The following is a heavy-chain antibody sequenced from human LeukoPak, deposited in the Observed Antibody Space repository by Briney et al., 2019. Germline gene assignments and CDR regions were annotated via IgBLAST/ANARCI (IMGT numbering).Heavy chain of an antibody. CDR2: ISGSGDRT. CDR1: GFTFSSYG. V-gene: IGHV3-23*01. CDR3: AKAVIVVVITEPFDY. Sequence: PGGSLRLSCAASGFTFSSYGMSWVRQAPGKGLEWVSVISGSGDRTYYADSVKGRFTISRDNSKNTLYLQMNSLRAEDTAVYYCAKAVIVVVITEPFDYWGQGTLVTVSS. J-gene: IGHJ4*02. D-gene: IGHD3-22*01.